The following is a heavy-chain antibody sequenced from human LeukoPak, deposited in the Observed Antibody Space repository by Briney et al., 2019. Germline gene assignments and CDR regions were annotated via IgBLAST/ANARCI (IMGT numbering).Heavy chain of an antibody. D-gene: IGHD3-22*01. V-gene: IGHV1-69*13. CDR1: GGTFSSYA. CDR3: ARPYDSSGYFGFGDAFDI. J-gene: IGHJ3*02. CDR2: IIPIFGTA. Sequence: ASVKVSCKASGGTFSSYAISWVRQAPGQGLEWMGGIIPIFGTANYAQKFQGRVTITADESTSTAYMELSSLRSEDTAVYYCARPYDSSGYFGFGDAFDIWGQGTMVTVSS.